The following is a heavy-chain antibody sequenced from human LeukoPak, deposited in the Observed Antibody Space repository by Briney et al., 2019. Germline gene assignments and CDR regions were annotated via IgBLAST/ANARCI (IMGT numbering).Heavy chain of an antibody. CDR3: AKDRTMAAFDI. V-gene: IGHV3-9*01. CDR1: GFTFDDYA. CDR2: ISWNSGSI. J-gene: IGHJ3*02. Sequence: PGGSLRLSCAASGFTFDDYAMHWVRQAPGKGLEWVSGISWNSGSIGYADSVKGRFTISRDNAKNSLYLQMNSLRAEDTALYYCAKDRTMAAFDIWGQGTMVTVSS. D-gene: IGHD4/OR15-4a*01.